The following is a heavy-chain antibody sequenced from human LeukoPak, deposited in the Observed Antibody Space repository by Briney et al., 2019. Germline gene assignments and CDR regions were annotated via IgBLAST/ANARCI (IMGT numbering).Heavy chain of an antibody. CDR1: GFTFSSYE. CDR3: ARDPSWVAA. J-gene: IGHJ5*02. V-gene: IGHV3-48*03. CDR2: ISSSGSTI. D-gene: IGHD2-2*01. Sequence: PGGSLRLSCAASGFTFSSYEMNWVRQAPEKGLEWVSYISSSGSTIYYADSVKGRFTISRDNAKNSLYLQMNSLRAEDTAVYYCARDPSWVAAWGQGTLVTVSS.